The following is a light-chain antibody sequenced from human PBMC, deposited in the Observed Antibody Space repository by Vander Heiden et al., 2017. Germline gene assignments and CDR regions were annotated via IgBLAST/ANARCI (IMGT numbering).Light chain of an antibody. J-gene: IGKJ1*01. V-gene: IGKV2-30*01. Sequence: EVVLTQSPLSLPVTLGQPASISCRSSQSLAYSDGNTFLNWYQQRPGQSPRRLIYQVSNRDSGVPDRFSGSGSGTDFTLKISRVEAEDVAVYYCMQGTHCPRTFGQGTKVEI. CDR1: QSLAYSDGNTF. CDR2: QVS. CDR3: MQGTHCPRT.